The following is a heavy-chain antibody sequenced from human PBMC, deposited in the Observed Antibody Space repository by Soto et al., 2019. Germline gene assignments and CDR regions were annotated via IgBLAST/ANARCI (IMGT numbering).Heavy chain of an antibody. J-gene: IGHJ6*02. Sequence: QVQLVESGGGVVHPERSLRLSCRASEFTFISYAMHWVRQAPGKGLEWVAGISYDGGHKFYGDSVRGRFTISRDSSKTTVFLQMNSLRPEDMAAYYCARVKTDYSNPRGPFFFYGMDVWGQGTTVTVSS. CDR1: EFTFISYA. V-gene: IGHV3-30-3*01. CDR2: ISYDGGHK. CDR3: ARVKTDYSNPRGPFFFYGMDV. D-gene: IGHD4-4*01.